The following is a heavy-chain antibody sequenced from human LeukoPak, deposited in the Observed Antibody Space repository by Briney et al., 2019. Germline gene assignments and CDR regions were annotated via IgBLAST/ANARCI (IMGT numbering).Heavy chain of an antibody. CDR3: AKDQSTGTYYYYYYYMDV. CDR2: ISGSGGST. D-gene: IGHD7-27*01. J-gene: IGHJ6*03. CDR1: GFTFSSYA. Sequence: LTGGSLRLSCAASGFTFSSYAMSWVRQGPGKGLEWVSAISGSGGSTYYADSVKGRFTISRDNSKNTLYLQMNSLRAEDTAVYYCAKDQSTGTYYYYYYYMDVWGKGTTVTVSS. V-gene: IGHV3-23*01.